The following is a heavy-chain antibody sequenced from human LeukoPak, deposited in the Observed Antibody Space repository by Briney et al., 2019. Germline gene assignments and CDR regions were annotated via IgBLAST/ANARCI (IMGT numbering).Heavy chain of an antibody. V-gene: IGHV1-8*01. CDR2: MNPNTGRT. CDR3: ARLSQTPDYYSSGGYYYLGY. CDR1: RYTFSSYD. J-gene: IGHJ4*02. D-gene: IGHD3-22*01. Sequence: ASVKVSCKASRYTFSSYDINWVREAAGQGLEWMGWMNPNTGRTGFAQKFQGRLTMTRVTSISTAYMELSSLRSEDTAVYYCARLSQTPDYYSSGGYYYLGYWGQGTPVTVSS.